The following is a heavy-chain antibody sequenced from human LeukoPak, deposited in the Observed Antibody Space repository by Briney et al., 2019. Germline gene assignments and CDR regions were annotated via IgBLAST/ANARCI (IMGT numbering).Heavy chain of an antibody. Sequence: ASVKVSCKASGYTFTSYGISRVRPAPGQGLGWLGWFSAYNGNTNYSQKLPGRVPMTTYTSTSTAYMDLRSLRADGTAVYYCAWLYDSSGYDQDVYWGQGTLVTVSS. CDR1: GYTFTSYG. J-gene: IGHJ4*02. CDR3: AWLYDSSGYDQDVY. CDR2: FSAYNGNT. V-gene: IGHV1-18*01. D-gene: IGHD3-22*01.